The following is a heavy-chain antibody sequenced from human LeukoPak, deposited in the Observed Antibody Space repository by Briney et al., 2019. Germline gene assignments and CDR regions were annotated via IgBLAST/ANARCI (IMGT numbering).Heavy chain of an antibody. CDR1: GGSFSSYA. CDR3: ARASRGEQLAGLDY. Sequence: GASVKVSCKASGGSFSSYAINWVRQAPGQGLEWMGGIVPLFGTSNFAQKFQGRVTITADESTSTAYMELSGLRSEDTALYYCARASRGEQLAGLDYWGQGTLVTVSS. V-gene: IGHV1-69*13. J-gene: IGHJ4*02. CDR2: IVPLFGTS. D-gene: IGHD6-6*01.